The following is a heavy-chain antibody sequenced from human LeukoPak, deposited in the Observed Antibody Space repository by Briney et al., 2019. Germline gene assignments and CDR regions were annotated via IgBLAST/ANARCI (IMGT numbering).Heavy chain of an antibody. J-gene: IGHJ4*02. Sequence: GGSLRLSCAASGFTSSSYVMHWVRQAPGKGLEWVSSIFPSGGEIHYADSVRGRFTISRDNSKSTLSLQMNSLRAEDTAVYYCATYRQVLLPFESWGQGTLVTVSS. D-gene: IGHD2-8*02. CDR1: GFTSSSYV. CDR3: ATYRQVLLPFES. V-gene: IGHV3-23*01. CDR2: IFPSGGEI.